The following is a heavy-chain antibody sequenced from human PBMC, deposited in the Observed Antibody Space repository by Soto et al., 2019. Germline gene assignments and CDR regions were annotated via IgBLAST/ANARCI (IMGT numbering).Heavy chain of an antibody. CDR3: ARDRLGAGNYRAWFDP. CDR1: GGSISSGGYY. CDR2: IYYSGST. V-gene: IGHV4-31*03. J-gene: IGHJ5*02. Sequence: QVQLQESGPGLVKPSQTLSLTCTVSGGSISSGGYYWSWIRQHPGKGLEWIGYIYYSGSTYYNPSHKSRVTISVDTSKNQFSLKLSSVTAADTAVYYCARDRLGAGNYRAWFDPWGQGTLVTVSS. D-gene: IGHD1-7*01.